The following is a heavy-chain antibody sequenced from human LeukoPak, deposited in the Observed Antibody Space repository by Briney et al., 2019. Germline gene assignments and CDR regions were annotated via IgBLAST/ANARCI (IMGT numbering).Heavy chain of an antibody. CDR3: VRHDGRLKFDP. CDR2: IDPSDSYT. Sequence: GESLKISCKGSGYGFTTYWISWVRQMPGKGLEWMGRIDPSDSYTNFSPSLQGHVTISVDKSINTAYLQWSSLKASDTAMYYCVRHDGRLKFDPWGQGTLVTVSS. D-gene: IGHD3-22*01. J-gene: IGHJ5*02. CDR1: GYGFTTYW. V-gene: IGHV5-10-1*01.